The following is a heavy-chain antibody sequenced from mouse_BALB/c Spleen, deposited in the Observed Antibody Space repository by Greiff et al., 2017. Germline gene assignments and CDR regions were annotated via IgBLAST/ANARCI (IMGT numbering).Heavy chain of an antibody. CDR1: GFTFSSFG. CDR2: ISSGSSTI. J-gene: IGHJ2*01. CDR3: AREGGYYFDY. V-gene: IGHV5-17*02. Sequence: EVNVVESGGGLVQPGGSRKLSCAASGFTFSSFGMHWVRQAPEKGLEWVAYISSGSSTIYYADTVKGRFTISRDNPKNTLFLQMTSLRSEDTDMYYCAREGGYYFDYWGQGTTLTVSS.